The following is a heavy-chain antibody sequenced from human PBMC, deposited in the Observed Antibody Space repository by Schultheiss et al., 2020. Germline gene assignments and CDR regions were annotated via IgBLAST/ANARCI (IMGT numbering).Heavy chain of an antibody. J-gene: IGHJ4*02. CDR2: VYSGGST. V-gene: IGHV3-53*01. CDR1: GFTVSSHY. D-gene: IGHD6-13*01. Sequence: GGSLRLSCTPSGFTVSSHYINWVRQAPGKGLDWVSVVYSGGSTYYADSVKGRFTISRHNSKNSLYLQMNSLRAEDTAVYYCAREALAFDYWGQGTLVTVSS. CDR3: AREALAFDY.